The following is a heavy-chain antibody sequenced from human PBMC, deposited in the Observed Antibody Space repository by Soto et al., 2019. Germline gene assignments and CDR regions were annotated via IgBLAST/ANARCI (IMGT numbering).Heavy chain of an antibody. CDR3: ARDPLYCGGDCYSRYYYYYGMDV. CDR1: GFTFSSYA. D-gene: IGHD2-21*02. Sequence: PGGSLRLSCAASGFTFSSYAMSWVRQAPGKGLEWVSAISGSGGSKYYADSVKGRFTISRDNSKNTLYLQMNSLRAEDTAVYYCARDPLYCGGDCYSRYYYYYGMDVWGQGTTVTVSS. V-gene: IGHV3-23*01. CDR2: ISGSGGSK. J-gene: IGHJ6*02.